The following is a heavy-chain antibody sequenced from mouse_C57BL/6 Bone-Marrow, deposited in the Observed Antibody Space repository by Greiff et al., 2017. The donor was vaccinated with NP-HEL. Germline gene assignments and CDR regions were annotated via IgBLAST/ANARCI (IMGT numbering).Heavy chain of an antibody. Sequence: EVQGVESGGGLVKPGGSLKLSCAASGFTFSSYTMSWVRQTPEKRLEWVAPISGGGGNTYYPDSVKGRFTISRDNAKNTLYLQLSSLRYEDTTLYYCASYPGFAYWGQGTLVTVSA. CDR3: ASYPGFAY. V-gene: IGHV5-9*01. D-gene: IGHD5-5*01. CDR2: ISGGGGNT. CDR1: GFTFSSYT. J-gene: IGHJ3*01.